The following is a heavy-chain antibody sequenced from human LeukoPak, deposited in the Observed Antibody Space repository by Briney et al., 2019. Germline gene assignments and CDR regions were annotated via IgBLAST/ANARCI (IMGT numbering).Heavy chain of an antibody. D-gene: IGHD5-18*01. CDR1: GFTFSDYY. V-gene: IGHV3-11*04. Sequence: TGGSLRLSCAASGFTFSDYYMSWIRQAPGKGLEWVSYISSSGSTIYYADSVKGRFTISRDNAKNSLYLQMNGLRAEDTAVYYCARDGVYSYGHTDYWGQGTLVTVSS. J-gene: IGHJ4*02. CDR2: ISSSGSTI. CDR3: ARDGVYSYGHTDY.